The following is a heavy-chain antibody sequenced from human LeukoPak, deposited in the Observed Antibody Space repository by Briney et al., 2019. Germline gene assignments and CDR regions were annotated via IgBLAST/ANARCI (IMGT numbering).Heavy chain of an antibody. Sequence: PGRSLRLSCAASGFTFSSYGMHWVRQAPGKGLEWVAAISYDGSNKYYVDSVKGRFTISRDNSKNTLYLQMNSLRAEDTAVFYCARGGGSGWSHFDYWGQGTLVTVSS. J-gene: IGHJ4*02. CDR2: ISYDGSNK. CDR1: GFTFSSYG. V-gene: IGHV3-30*19. CDR3: ARGGGSGWSHFDY. D-gene: IGHD6-19*01.